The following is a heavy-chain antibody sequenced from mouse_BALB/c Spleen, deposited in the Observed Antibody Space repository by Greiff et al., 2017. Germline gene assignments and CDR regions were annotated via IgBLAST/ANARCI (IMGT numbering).Heavy chain of an antibody. Sequence: DVQLQESGPGLVKPSQSLSLTCTVTGYSITSDYAWNWIRQFPGNKLEWMGYISYSGSTSYNPSLKSRISITRDTSKNQFFLQLNSVTTEDTATYYCASNGYYFDYWGQGTTLTVSS. CDR2: ISYSGST. CDR1: GYSITSDYA. CDR3: ASNGYYFDY. V-gene: IGHV3-2*02. J-gene: IGHJ2*01.